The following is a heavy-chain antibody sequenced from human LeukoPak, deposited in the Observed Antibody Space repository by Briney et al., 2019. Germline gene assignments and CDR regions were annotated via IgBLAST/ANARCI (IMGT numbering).Heavy chain of an antibody. CDR2: INPSGGST. V-gene: IGHV1-46*01. Sequence: GASVKVSCKASGYIFTNYYMHWVRQAPGQGLEWMGIINPSGGSTTYAQKFQGRVTMTRDTSMSTVYMELSSLRSEDTAVYYCARDHGSAYYRAPRHWGQGTLVTVSS. J-gene: IGHJ4*02. CDR1: GYIFTNYY. D-gene: IGHD3-10*01. CDR3: ARDHGSAYYRAPRH.